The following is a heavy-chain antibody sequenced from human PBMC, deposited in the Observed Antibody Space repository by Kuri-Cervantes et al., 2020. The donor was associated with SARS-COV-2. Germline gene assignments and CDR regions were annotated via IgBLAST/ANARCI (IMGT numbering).Heavy chain of an antibody. CDR1: GFTFSSYS. D-gene: IGHD3-3*01. V-gene: IGHV3-21*01. CDR3: ARYFGVITVDY. CDR2: INTDGSHK. J-gene: IGHJ4*02. Sequence: GESLKISCAASGFTFSSYSMNWVRPAPGKGLEWVSSINTDGSHKNYADSVKGRLTISRDSAKSSLYLQMNSLRVEDTAVYYCARYFGVITVDYWGRGTLVTVSS.